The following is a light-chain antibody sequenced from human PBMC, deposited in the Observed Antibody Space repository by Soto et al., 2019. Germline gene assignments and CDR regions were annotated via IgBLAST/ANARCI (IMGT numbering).Light chain of an antibody. Sequence: SVLTQPPSVSAAPGQKVTISCSGSSSNIGNNYVSWYQQLPGTAPKLLIYDNNNRPSGIPDRFSGSKSGTSATLGITGLQTGDEADYYCGTWDSSLSAVVFGGGTKLTVL. J-gene: IGLJ2*01. CDR3: GTWDSSLSAVV. CDR2: DNN. CDR1: SSNIGNNY. V-gene: IGLV1-51*01.